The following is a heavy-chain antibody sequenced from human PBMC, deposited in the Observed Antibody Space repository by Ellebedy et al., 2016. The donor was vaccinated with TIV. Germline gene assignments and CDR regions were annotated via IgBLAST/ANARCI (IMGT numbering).Heavy chain of an antibody. Sequence: GESLKISXAASGFTFSNYALHWVRQAPGKGLEWVALISYDGTNKYYADSVKGRFTISRDNSKSTLYLQMNSLGAEDTAVYYCASLYMVGEQLVLKFHYMDVWGKGTTVTVSS. D-gene: IGHD6-6*01. V-gene: IGHV3-30-3*01. J-gene: IGHJ6*03. CDR2: ISYDGTNK. CDR3: ASLYMVGEQLVLKFHYMDV. CDR1: GFTFSNYA.